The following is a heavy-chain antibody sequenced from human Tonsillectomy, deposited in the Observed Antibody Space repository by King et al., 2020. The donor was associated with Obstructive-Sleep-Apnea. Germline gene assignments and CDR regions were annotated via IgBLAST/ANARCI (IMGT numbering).Heavy chain of an antibody. CDR1: GGSISSGAYS. J-gene: IGHJ4*02. D-gene: IGHD2-15*01. CDR2: IYYGGST. Sequence: QLQESGPGLVKPSQTLSLTCAVSGGSISSGAYSWNWIRQPPGKELEWIGYIYYGGSTYHNPSLKSRITISIDTFENQFSLRLNSVTAADTAGYYCAREYCSGGSCSLDYWGQGTLVTVSS. CDR3: AREYCSGGSCSLDY. V-gene: IGHV4-30-4*07.